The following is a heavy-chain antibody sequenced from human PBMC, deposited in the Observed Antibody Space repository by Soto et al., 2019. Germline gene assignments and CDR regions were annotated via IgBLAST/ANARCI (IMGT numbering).Heavy chain of an antibody. Sequence: SETLSLTCAVYGGSFSGYYWSWIRQPPGKGLEWIGEINHSGSTNYNPSLKSRVTISVDTSKNQFSLKLSSVTAADTAVYYCARVSSGWYVRQDAFDIWGQGTMVTVSS. CDR2: INHSGST. CDR1: GGSFSGYY. CDR3: ARVSSGWYVRQDAFDI. D-gene: IGHD6-19*01. J-gene: IGHJ3*02. V-gene: IGHV4-34*01.